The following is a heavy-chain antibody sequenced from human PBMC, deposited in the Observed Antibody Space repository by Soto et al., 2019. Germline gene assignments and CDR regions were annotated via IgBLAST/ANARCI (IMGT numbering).Heavy chain of an antibody. V-gene: IGHV4-38-2*02. D-gene: IGHD3-10*01. J-gene: IGHJ6*02. Sequence: XETLYFTCAVSGYSISSGDYWGCIRQPPGKGLEWIGSIYHSGSTYYNPSLKSRVTISVDTSKNQFSLKLSSVTAADTAVYYCARDSARTYYYYGMDVWGQGTTVTVS. CDR2: IYHSGST. CDR1: GYSISSGDY. CDR3: ARDSARTYYYYGMDV.